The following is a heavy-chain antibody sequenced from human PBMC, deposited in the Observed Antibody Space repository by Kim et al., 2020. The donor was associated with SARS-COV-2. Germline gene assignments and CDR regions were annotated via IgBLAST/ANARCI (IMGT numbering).Heavy chain of an antibody. CDR3: AGQWLRLGAAFDY. Sequence: STPSLKSRVTISVDTSENQFSLKLSAVTAADTAVYYCAGQWLRLGAAFDYWGQGTLVTVSS. J-gene: IGHJ4*02. V-gene: IGHV4-61*07. D-gene: IGHD5-12*01.